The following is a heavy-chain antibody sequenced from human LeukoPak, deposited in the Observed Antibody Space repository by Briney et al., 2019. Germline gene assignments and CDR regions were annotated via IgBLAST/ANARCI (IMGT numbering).Heavy chain of an antibody. CDR2: ISGSGGST. Sequence: GGSLRLSCAASGFTFSSYAMSWVRQASGKGLEWVSAISGSGGSTYYADSVKGRFTISRDNSKNTLYLQMNSLRAEDTAVYYCGRDPNGDYIGAFDMWGQGTVVTVSS. V-gene: IGHV3-23*01. J-gene: IGHJ3*02. CDR1: GFTFSSYA. D-gene: IGHD4-17*01. CDR3: GRDPNGDYIGAFDM.